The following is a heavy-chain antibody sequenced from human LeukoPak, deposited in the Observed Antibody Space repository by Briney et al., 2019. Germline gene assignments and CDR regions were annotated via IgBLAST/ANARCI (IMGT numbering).Heavy chain of an antibody. CDR2: IYYSGST. CDR1: GGSISSYY. Sequence: KASETLSLTCTVSGGSISSYYWSWIRQPPGKGLEWIGYIYYSGSTNYNPSLKSRVTISVDTSKNQFSLKLSSVTAADTAVYYCARGSPQWEQPFYYYYYMDVWGKGTTVTISS. D-gene: IGHD1-26*01. CDR3: ARGSPQWEQPFYYYYYMDV. J-gene: IGHJ6*03. V-gene: IGHV4-59*01.